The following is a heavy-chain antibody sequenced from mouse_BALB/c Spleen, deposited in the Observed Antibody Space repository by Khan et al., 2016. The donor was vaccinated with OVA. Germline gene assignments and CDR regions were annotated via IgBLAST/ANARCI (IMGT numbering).Heavy chain of an antibody. CDR3: AKPNCGTFAY. D-gene: IGHD4-1*01. CDR1: GFTFSSFA. CDR2: INSDGTYT. J-gene: IGHJ3*01. Sequence: EVELVESGAGLVKPGGSLKLSCAASGFTFSSFAMYWVRQTPEKRLEWVATINSDGTYTYYPDSVKGRFTISRDNAKNTLYLQMNSLTSEDTAMYCCAKPNCGTFAYWGQETLVTVSA. V-gene: IGHV5-9-3*01.